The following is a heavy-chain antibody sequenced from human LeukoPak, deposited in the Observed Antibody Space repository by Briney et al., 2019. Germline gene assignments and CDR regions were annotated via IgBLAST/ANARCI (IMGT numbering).Heavy chain of an antibody. D-gene: IGHD3-22*01. CDR1: GFTFSSYE. J-gene: IGHJ6*03. Sequence: HPGGSLRLSCAASGFTFSSYEMNWVRQAPGKGLEWVSYISSSGSTIYYADSVKGRFTISRDNAKNSLYLQMNSLRAEDTAVYYCARDVPTYYYDSSGYVDSYYMDVWGKGTTVTVSS. CDR2: ISSSGSTI. V-gene: IGHV3-48*03. CDR3: ARDVPTYYYDSSGYVDSYYMDV.